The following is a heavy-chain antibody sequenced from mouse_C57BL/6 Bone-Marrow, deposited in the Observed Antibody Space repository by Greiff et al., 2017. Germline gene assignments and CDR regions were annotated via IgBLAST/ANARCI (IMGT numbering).Heavy chain of an antibody. CDR1: GYTFTSYW. D-gene: IGHD1-1*01. J-gene: IGHJ2*01. V-gene: IGHV1-69*01. CDR2: IDPSDSYT. CDR3: ARDYYGLDY. Sequence: QVQLKQPGAELVMPGASVKLSCKASGYTFTSYWMHWVKQRPGQGLEWIGEIDPSDSYTNYNQKFKGKSTLTVDKSSSTAYIQLSSLTSEDSAVYYCARDYYGLDYWGQGTTLTVSS.